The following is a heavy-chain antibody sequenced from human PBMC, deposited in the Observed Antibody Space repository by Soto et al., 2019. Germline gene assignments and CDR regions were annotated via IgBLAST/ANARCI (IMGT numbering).Heavy chain of an antibody. CDR1: GYSFSSYW. J-gene: IGHJ6*02. Sequence: PGESLKISCKGSGYSFSSYWIAWVRQMPGKGLEWMGIIYPGDSDMRYSRSFQDQVTMSADKSLNTAYAQWRSLEASDTAIYYCARLGSSWYGGYYDMDVWGQGTTVTVSS. CDR2: IYPGDSDM. V-gene: IGHV5-51*01. D-gene: IGHD2-2*01. CDR3: ARLGSSWYGGYYDMDV.